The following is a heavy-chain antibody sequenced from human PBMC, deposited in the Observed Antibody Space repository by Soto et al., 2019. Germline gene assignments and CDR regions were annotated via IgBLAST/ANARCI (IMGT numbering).Heavy chain of an antibody. Sequence: SETLSLTCAVYGGSFSGYYWSWIRQPPGKGLEWIGEIIHSGSTNYNPSLKSRVTISVDTSKNQLSLKLSSVTAADTAVYYCARVGALGSSSCFDYWGQGTLVTVSS. D-gene: IGHD6-13*01. V-gene: IGHV4-34*12. CDR2: IIHSGST. J-gene: IGHJ4*02. CDR1: GGSFSGYY. CDR3: ARVGALGSSSCFDY.